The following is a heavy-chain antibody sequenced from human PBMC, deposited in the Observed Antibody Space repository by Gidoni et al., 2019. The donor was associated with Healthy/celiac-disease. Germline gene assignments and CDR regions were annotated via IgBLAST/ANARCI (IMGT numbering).Heavy chain of an antibody. CDR2: IYYSGST. CDR3: ARGTAVAGPNWFDP. CDR1: GGSISSYS. D-gene: IGHD6-19*01. V-gene: IGHV4-59*01. J-gene: IGHJ5*02. Sequence: QVQLQESCPGLVTPSETLSLTCTVSGGSISSYSWSWIRQPPGKGLEWNGYIYYSGSTNYNPSIKSRVTISVDTSKKQFSLKLSSVTAADTAGYYCARGTAVAGPNWFDPWGQGTLVTVSS.